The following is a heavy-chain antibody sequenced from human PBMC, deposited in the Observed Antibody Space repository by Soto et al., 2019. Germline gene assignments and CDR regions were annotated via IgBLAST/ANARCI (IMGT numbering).Heavy chain of an antibody. V-gene: IGHV4-59*01. CDR3: ARTALPGPKSGYYYMEV. J-gene: IGHJ6*03. Sequence: SETLSLTCTVSGGSISSYYWSWIRQPPGKGLEWIGYIYYSGSTNYNPSLKSRVTISVDTSKNQFSLKLSSVTAADTAVYYCARTALPGPKSGYYYMEVWGKGTTVTVSS. CDR2: IYYSGST. CDR1: GGSISSYY. D-gene: IGHD1-26*01.